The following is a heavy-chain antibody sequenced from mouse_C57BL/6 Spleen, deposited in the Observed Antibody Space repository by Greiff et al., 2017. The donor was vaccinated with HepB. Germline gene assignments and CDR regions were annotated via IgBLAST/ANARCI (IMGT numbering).Heavy chain of an antibody. V-gene: IGHV1-26*01. D-gene: IGHD1-1*01. Sequence: EVQLQQSGPELVKPGASVKISCKASGYTFTDYYMNWVKQSHGKSLEWIGDINPNNGGTSYNQKFKGKATLTVDKSSSTAYMELRSLTSEDSAVYYCARRYGSRYWYFDVWGTGTTVTVSS. CDR3: ARRYGSRYWYFDV. J-gene: IGHJ1*03. CDR1: GYTFTDYY. CDR2: INPNNGGT.